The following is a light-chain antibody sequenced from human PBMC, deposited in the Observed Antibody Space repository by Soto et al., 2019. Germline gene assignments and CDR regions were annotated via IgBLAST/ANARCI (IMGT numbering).Light chain of an antibody. Sequence: DSVLTQSPGTLSLSPGERATLSCRASQSVTSTYLAWYQQKPGQAPRLLSYGASSRATGIPDRFSGSGSGTDFTLTISRLEPEDFAVYYCQQFGSAPWTFGQGTKLEIK. V-gene: IGKV3-20*01. CDR2: GAS. CDR3: QQFGSAPWT. CDR1: QSVTSTY. J-gene: IGKJ1*01.